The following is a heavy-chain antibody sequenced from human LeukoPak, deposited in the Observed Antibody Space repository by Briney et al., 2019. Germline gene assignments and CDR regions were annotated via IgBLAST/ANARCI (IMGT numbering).Heavy chain of an antibody. V-gene: IGHV3-11*01. CDR2: ISGSGSPI. J-gene: IGHJ4*02. CDR1: GFTFSDYY. Sequence: GGSLRLSCAASGFTFSDYYMSWIRQAPGKGLEWISYISGSGSPIYYADAVKGRFTISRGNAKNSLYLQMNSLRAEDTAVYYCARRSGNYHADFDYWGQGALVTVSS. D-gene: IGHD1-26*01. CDR3: ARRSGNYHADFDY.